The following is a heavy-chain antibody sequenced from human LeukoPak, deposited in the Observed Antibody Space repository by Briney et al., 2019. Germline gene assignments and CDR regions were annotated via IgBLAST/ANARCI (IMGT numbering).Heavy chain of an antibody. CDR1: GFTVSSNY. CDR3: ASGETTAFDY. CDR2: IYSGVST. D-gene: IGHD4-11*01. J-gene: IGHJ4*02. Sequence: GGSLRLSCAGSGFTVSSNYMNWVRQTPGKGLEWVSVIYSGVSTDYADSVKGRFTISRDNSKNTLCLQMNSLRAEDTAVYYCASGETTAFDYWGQGTLVTVSS. V-gene: IGHV3-66*01.